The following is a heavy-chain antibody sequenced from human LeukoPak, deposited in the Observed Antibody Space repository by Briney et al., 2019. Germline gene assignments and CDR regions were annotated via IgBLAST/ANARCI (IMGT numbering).Heavy chain of an antibody. CDR1: GGSFSGYY. J-gene: IGHJ6*03. CDR3: ARRGRVAAAGQRIYYYYYMDV. Sequence: PSETLSLTCAVYGGSFSGYYWSWIRQPPGKGLEWIGEINHSGSTNYNPSLKSRVTISVDTSKNQFSLKLSSVTAADTAVYYCARRGRVAAAGQRIYYYYYMDVWGKGTTVTVSS. V-gene: IGHV4-34*01. CDR2: INHSGST. D-gene: IGHD6-13*01.